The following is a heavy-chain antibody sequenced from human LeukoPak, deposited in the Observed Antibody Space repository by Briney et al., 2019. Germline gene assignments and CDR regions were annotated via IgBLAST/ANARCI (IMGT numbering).Heavy chain of an antibody. J-gene: IGHJ4*02. Sequence: GGSLRLSCAASGFTFSSYWMSWVRQAPGKGLEWVANIKQDGSEKYYVDSVKGRFTISRDNAKNSLYLQMNSLRAEDTAVYYCVRDSAAGYSGYALFLSWGQGTLVTVSS. D-gene: IGHD5-12*01. CDR1: GFTFSSYW. CDR2: IKQDGSEK. V-gene: IGHV3-7*01. CDR3: VRDSAAGYSGYALFLS.